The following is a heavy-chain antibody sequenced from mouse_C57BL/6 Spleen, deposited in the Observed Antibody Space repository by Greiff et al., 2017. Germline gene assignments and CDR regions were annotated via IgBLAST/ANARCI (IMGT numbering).Heavy chain of an antibody. V-gene: IGHV5-4*01. CDR3: ARDRDYGSNWCFDV. Sequence: EVKLMESGGGLVKPGGSLKLSCAASGFTFSSYAMSWVRQTPEKRLEWVATISDGGSYTYYPDNVKGRFTISRDNAKNNLYLQMSHLKSEDTAMYYCARDRDYGSNWCFDVWGTGTPVTVSS. D-gene: IGHD1-1*01. J-gene: IGHJ1*03. CDR2: ISDGGSYT. CDR1: GFTFSSYA.